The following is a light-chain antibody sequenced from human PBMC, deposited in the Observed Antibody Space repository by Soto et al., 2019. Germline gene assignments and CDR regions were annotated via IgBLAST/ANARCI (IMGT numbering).Light chain of an antibody. CDR3: QQHGSSPYT. V-gene: IGKV3-20*01. J-gene: IGKJ2*01. CDR1: QGVSSSD. Sequence: VLTQSPGTLALSPGERAILSCRASQGVSSSDLAWYQHKPGQAPRRLIYSTSSRAPGIPDRFSGSGSGTDFTLSISRLEPEDFAVYYCQQHGSSPYTFGQGTKVEIK. CDR2: STS.